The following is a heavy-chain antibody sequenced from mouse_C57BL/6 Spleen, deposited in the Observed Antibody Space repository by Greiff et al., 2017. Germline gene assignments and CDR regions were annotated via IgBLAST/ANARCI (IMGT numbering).Heavy chain of an antibody. J-gene: IGHJ2*01. CDR2: ISSGSSTI. Sequence: EVKVVESGGGLVKPGGSLKLSCAASGFTFSDYGMHWVRQAPEKGLEWVAYISSGSSTIYYADPVKGRFTISRDNAKNTLYLQMTSLRSEDTAMYYCAKRGDYDYDGSFDYWGQGTTLTVSS. V-gene: IGHV5-17*01. CDR3: AKRGDYDYDGSFDY. D-gene: IGHD2-4*01. CDR1: GFTFSDYG.